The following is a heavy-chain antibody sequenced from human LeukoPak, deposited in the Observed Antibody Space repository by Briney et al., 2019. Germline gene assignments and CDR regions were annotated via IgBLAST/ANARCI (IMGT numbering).Heavy chain of an antibody. V-gene: IGHV3-30*02. CDR1: GFTFSSYG. CDR3: AKLSYSGSYGGDWDP. Sequence: PGGSLRLSCAASGFTFSSYGMHWVRQAPGKGLEWVAFIRYDGSNKYYADSVKGRFTISRDNSKNTLYLQMNSLRAEDTAVYYCAKLSYSGSYGGDWDPWGQGTLVTVSS. J-gene: IGHJ5*02. D-gene: IGHD1-26*01. CDR2: IRYDGSNK.